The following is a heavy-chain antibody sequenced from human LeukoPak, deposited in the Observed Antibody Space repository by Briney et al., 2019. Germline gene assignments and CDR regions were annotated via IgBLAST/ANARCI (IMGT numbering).Heavy chain of an antibody. Sequence: PGGSLRLSCAASGFTFDDYGMSWVRQAPGKGLEWVSGINWNGGSTGYADSVKGRFTISRDNSKNSLYLQMNSLRTEDTALYYCAKDARPGDDYYYYYYMDVWGKGTTVTVSS. CDR3: AKDARPGDDYYYYYYMDV. CDR1: GFTFDDYG. D-gene: IGHD6-6*01. V-gene: IGHV3-20*04. CDR2: INWNGGST. J-gene: IGHJ6*03.